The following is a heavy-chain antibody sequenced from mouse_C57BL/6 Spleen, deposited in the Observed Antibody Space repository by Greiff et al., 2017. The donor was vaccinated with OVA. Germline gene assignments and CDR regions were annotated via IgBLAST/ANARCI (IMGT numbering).Heavy chain of an antibody. J-gene: IGHJ2*01. Sequence: VKLVESGAELARPGASVKMSCKASGYTFTSYTMHWVKQRPGQGLEWIGYINPSSGYTKYNQKFKDKATLTADKSSSTAYMQLSSLTSEDSAVYYCANLHWVDYWGQGTTLTVSS. CDR1: GYTFTSYT. D-gene: IGHD4-1*01. CDR2: INPSSGYT. V-gene: IGHV1-4*01. CDR3: ANLHWVDY.